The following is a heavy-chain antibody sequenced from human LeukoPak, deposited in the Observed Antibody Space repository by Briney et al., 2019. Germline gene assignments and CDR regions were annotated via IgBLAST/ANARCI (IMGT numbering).Heavy chain of an antibody. D-gene: IGHD2-2*02. CDR3: ARGLDIVVVPAAIKGYYFDY. J-gene: IGHJ4*02. Sequence: GGSLRLSCAASGFTFSSYGMNWVRQAPGKGLEWVSYISSSSSTIYYADSVKGRFTISRDNAKNSLYLQMNSLRAEDTAVYYCARGLDIVVVPAAIKGYYFDYWGQGTLVTVSS. CDR1: GFTFSSYG. CDR2: ISSSSSTI. V-gene: IGHV3-48*01.